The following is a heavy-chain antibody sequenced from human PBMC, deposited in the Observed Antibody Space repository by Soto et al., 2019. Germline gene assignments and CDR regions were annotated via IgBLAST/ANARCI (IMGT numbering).Heavy chain of an antibody. D-gene: IGHD5-18*01. V-gene: IGHV4-59*01. J-gene: IGHJ5*02. CDR2: IYYLGNT. Sequence: PSXTLSLTCTVSGGSMSSYYSSWIRQPPGKGLEWIGSIYYLGNTYYNPSLGGRVSISVDTSKNQFSLKLRSEDTAVYYCARATAMGWFDPWGQGTLVTVSS. CDR1: GGSMSSYY. CDR3: ARATAMGWFDP.